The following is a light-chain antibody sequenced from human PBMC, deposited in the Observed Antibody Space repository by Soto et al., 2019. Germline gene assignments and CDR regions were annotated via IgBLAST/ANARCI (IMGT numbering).Light chain of an antibody. CDR2: EVT. CDR3: SSYSISAGLVV. J-gene: IGLJ2*01. V-gene: IGLV2-14*01. Sequence: QSVLTQPASVSGSPGQSITISCTGTSGDIGSYNRVSWYQQHPGKAPKLIIYEVTDRPAGVSNRFSGSKSGNTASLTISGLQAEDEAEYYCSSYSISAGLVVFGGGTKLTVL. CDR1: SGDIGSYNR.